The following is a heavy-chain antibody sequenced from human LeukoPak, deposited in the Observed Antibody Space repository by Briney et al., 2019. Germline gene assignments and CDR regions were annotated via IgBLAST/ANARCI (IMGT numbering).Heavy chain of an antibody. V-gene: IGHV4-59*01. CDR2: IYYSGST. Sequence: SETLSLTCTGSCGSIIRYYWSGIRQPPAKGLEGMGYIYYSGSTNYNPSLNSRGPISVATSKHQFSLKLGSVTGADTAVYYCARALTYYDILTGYSPNWFDPWGQGTLVTVSS. CDR3: ARALTYYDILTGYSPNWFDP. D-gene: IGHD3-9*01. J-gene: IGHJ5*02. CDR1: CGSIIRYY.